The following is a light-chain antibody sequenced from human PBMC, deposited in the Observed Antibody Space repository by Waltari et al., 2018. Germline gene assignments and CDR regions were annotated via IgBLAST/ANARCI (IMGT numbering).Light chain of an antibody. Sequence: QTALTQPASVSGSPEQSITISCTGTSSDIGGENIVYWYQQHPGKAPKLILFDVSDRPSGVSNRFSGSKSGNSASLTISGLQAEDEADYYCSSYTRSSSYVFGTGTKVTVL. V-gene: IGLV2-14*01. J-gene: IGLJ1*01. CDR2: DVS. CDR3: SSYTRSSSYV. CDR1: SSDIGGENI.